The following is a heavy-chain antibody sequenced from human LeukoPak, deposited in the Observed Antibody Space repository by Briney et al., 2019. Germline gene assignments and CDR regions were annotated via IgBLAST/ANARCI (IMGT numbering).Heavy chain of an antibody. CDR3: ARYSSSWPAAGYYYMDV. CDR2: IYYSGST. Sequence: SQTLSLTXTVSGGSISSGDYYWSWIRQPPGKGLEWIGYIYYSGSTYYNPSLKSRVTISVDTSKNQFSLKLSSVTAADTAVYYCARYSSSWPAAGYYYMDVWGKGTTVTVSS. D-gene: IGHD6-13*01. J-gene: IGHJ6*03. CDR1: GGSISSGDYY. V-gene: IGHV4-30-4*08.